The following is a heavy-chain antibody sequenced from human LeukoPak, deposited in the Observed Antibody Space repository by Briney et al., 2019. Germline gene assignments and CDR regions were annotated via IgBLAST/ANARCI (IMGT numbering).Heavy chain of an antibody. Sequence: SETLSLTCTVSGGSISSGDYYWSWIRQPPGKGLEWIGYIYYSGSTYYNPSLKSRVTISVDTSKNQFSLKLSSVTAADTAVYYCARYQLPYVDWFDPWGQGTLVTVSS. CDR3: ARYQLPYVDWFDP. D-gene: IGHD2-2*02. CDR1: GGSISSGDYY. V-gene: IGHV4-30-4*08. CDR2: IYYSGST. J-gene: IGHJ5*02.